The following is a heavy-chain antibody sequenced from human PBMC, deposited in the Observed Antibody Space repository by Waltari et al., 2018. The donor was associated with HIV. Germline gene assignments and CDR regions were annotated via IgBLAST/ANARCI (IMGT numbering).Heavy chain of an antibody. CDR1: GGSFSNYY. D-gene: IGHD6-19*01. CDR2: INHSGTT. CDR3: ARHRFTRGNSAWYFLY. J-gene: IGHJ4*02. Sequence: QVRLQQWGAGLLKPSETLSLTCAVYGGSFSNYYWTWIRQTQDKGLEWIGEINHSGTTDYNPSLKSRLTMSIDTSKNQFSLKLNSVTAADTAVYYCARHRFTRGNSAWYFLYWGQGTHVTVSS. V-gene: IGHV4-34*02.